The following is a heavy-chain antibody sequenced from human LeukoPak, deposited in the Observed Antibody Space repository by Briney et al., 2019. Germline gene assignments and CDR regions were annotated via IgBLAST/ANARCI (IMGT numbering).Heavy chain of an antibody. CDR2: IRSKADSYTT. Sequence: GGSLRLSCAASGFTFSGSAMHWVRQASGKGLEWLGRIRSKADSYTTAYAASVKGRFIVSRDDSKNTAYLQMDSLKTEDTVVYYCRAAADLNDYWGQGTLVTVSS. V-gene: IGHV3-73*01. D-gene: IGHD6-13*01. J-gene: IGHJ4*02. CDR1: GFTFSGSA. CDR3: RAAADLNDY.